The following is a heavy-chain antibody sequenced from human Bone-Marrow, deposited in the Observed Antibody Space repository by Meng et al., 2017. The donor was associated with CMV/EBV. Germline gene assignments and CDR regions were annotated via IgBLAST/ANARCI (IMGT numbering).Heavy chain of an antibody. J-gene: IGHJ5*02. CDR2: ISGSGGST. Sequence: GESLKISCAASGFTFSSYAMSWVRQAPGKGLECVSAISGSGGSTYYADSVKGRFTISRDNSKNTLYLQMNRLRAEDTAVYYCAKDNPDNTIRWGSWGQGTLVTVSS. CDR3: AKDNPDNTIRWGS. CDR1: GFTFSSYA. D-gene: IGHD3-10*01. V-gene: IGHV3-23*01.